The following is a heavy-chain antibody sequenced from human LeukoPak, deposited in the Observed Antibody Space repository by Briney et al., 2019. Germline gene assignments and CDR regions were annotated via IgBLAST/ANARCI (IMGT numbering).Heavy chain of an antibody. CDR1: GFTFSSYW. CDR3: ASNRYNWNYPGSD. V-gene: IGHV3-7*01. CDR2: IKQDGSEK. J-gene: IGHJ4*02. Sequence: PGGSLRLSCAASGFTFSSYWMSWVRQAPGKGLEWVANIKQDGSEKYYVDSVKGRFTISRDNAKNSLYLQMNSLRAEDTAVYYCASNRYNWNYPGSDWGQGTLVTVSS. D-gene: IGHD1-7*01.